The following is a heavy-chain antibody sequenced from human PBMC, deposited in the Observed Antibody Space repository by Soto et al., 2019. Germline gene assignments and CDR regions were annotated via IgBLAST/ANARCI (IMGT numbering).Heavy chain of an antibody. Sequence: EVQLLESGGGLVQPGGSLRLSCAASGFTFSSYAMSWVRQAPGKGLEWVSAISGSGGSTYYADSVKGRFTISRDNSKNTLYLQMNSLRSAETAVYDTAKDRGIADRPSGDYWGLGILVTVSS. D-gene: IGHD6-6*01. J-gene: IGHJ4*02. CDR3: AKDRGIADRPSGDY. CDR1: GFTFSSYA. V-gene: IGHV3-23*01. CDR2: ISGSGGST.